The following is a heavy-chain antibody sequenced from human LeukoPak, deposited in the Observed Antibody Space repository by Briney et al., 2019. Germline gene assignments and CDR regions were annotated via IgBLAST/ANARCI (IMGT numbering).Heavy chain of an antibody. CDR2: FSSSSSYI. D-gene: IGHD2-2*01. CDR1: GFTFSSYS. J-gene: IGHJ4*02. Sequence: PGGSLRLSCAASGFTFSSYSMNWVRQAPGKGLEGVSSFSSSSSYIYYADSVKGRFTISRDNAKNSLYLQMNSLRAEDTAVYYCARARYCSSTSCYFDYWGQGTLVTVS. CDR3: ARARYCSSTSCYFDY. V-gene: IGHV3-21*01.